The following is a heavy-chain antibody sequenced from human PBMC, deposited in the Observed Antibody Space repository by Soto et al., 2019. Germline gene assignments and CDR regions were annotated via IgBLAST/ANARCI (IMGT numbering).Heavy chain of an antibody. J-gene: IGHJ3*02. D-gene: IGHD7-27*01. CDR2: IKSKTDGGTT. CDR3: TTDANWGSAGNAFDN. CDR1: GFTFSNAW. V-gene: IGHV3-15*01. Sequence: GGSLRLSCAASGFTFSNAWMSWVRQAPGKGLEWVGRIKSKTDGGTTDYAAHVKGRFTISRDDSKNSLYLQMNSVKTEDTAVYYCTTDANWGSAGNAFDNWGQGTMVTVSS.